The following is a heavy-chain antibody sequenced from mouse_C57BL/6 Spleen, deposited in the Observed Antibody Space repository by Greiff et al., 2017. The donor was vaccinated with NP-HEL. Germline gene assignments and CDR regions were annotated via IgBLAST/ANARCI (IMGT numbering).Heavy chain of an antibody. V-gene: IGHV1-64*01. CDR2: IHPNSGST. D-gene: IGHD2-1*01. Sequence: QVHVKQPGAELVKPGASVKLSCKASGYTFTSYWMHWVKQRPGQGLEWIGMIHPNSGSTNYNEKFKSKATLTVDKSSSTAYMQLSSLTSEDSAVYYCARSGNYPYYYAMDYWGQGTSGTVSS. J-gene: IGHJ4*01. CDR3: ARSGNYPYYYAMDY. CDR1: GYTFTSYW.